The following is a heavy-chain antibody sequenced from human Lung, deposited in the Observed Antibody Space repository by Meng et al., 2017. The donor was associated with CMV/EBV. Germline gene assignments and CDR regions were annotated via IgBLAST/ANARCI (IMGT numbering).Heavy chain of an antibody. CDR2: ISVYNGRT. D-gene: IGHD5-12*01. V-gene: IGHV1-18*01. CDR3: ARGGYSDYDVRGSDYYYGMDV. CDR1: GYTFISYG. J-gene: IGHJ6*02. Sequence: ASXXVSXKASGYTFISYGISWVRQAPGQGLEWMGWISVYNGRTNYAQKFQGRVTMTTDTSTNTAYTELRSLRSDDTAVYFCARGGYSDYDVRGSDYYYGMDVWGQGXTATAP.